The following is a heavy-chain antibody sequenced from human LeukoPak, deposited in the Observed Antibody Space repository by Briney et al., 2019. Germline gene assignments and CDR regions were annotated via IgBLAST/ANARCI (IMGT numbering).Heavy chain of an antibody. CDR3: AKESNIRYYYYGLDV. D-gene: IGHD4-11*01. CDR1: GFTFSSYS. J-gene: IGHJ6*02. Sequence: PGESLRLSCAASGFTFSSYSMNWVRQAPGKGRECVSSISSSSSYIYYADAVKGRFTVARDNDKNYLYLEMNSLRAEDTALYYCAKESNIRYYYYGLDVWGQGTTVTVSS. V-gene: IGHV3-21*04. CDR2: ISSSSSYI.